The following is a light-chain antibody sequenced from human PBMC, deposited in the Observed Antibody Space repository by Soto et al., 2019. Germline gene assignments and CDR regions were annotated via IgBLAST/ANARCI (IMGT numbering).Light chain of an antibody. J-gene: IGKJ4*01. CDR1: QDRSDY. CDR3: QQYDNVPLT. Sequence: DIQMTQSPSSLSASVGDLVTITCQASQDRSDYLNWYQQKPGKAPKLLIYDASNLEPGAPSRFSGGGFGTDFSFTIRSLQAEDSGTYYCQQYDNVPLTVGGGTKLEIK. V-gene: IGKV1-33*01. CDR2: DAS.